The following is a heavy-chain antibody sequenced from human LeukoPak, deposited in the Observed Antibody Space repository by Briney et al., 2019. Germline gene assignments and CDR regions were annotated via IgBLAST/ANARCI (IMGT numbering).Heavy chain of an antibody. J-gene: IGHJ2*01. Sequence: PSEALSLTCTVSGASISSYYWGWIRQPPGKGLEWIGYILNTGSANYNPSLKSRVTISIVTSKNQFSLKLTSVTAADTAVYYCARDKALRNWYFDLWGRGTLATVSS. CDR2: ILNTGSA. CDR3: ARDKALRNWYFDL. CDR1: GASISSYY. V-gene: IGHV4-59*01.